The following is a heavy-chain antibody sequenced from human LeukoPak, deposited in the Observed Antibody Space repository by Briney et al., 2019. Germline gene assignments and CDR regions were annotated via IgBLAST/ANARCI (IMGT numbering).Heavy chain of an antibody. CDR3: ARDWGREGYYDSSGYYDAFDI. CDR2: IYYSGST. V-gene: IGHV4-59*01. J-gene: IGHJ3*02. CDR1: GGSISSYY. D-gene: IGHD3-22*01. Sequence: PSETLSLTCTVSGGSISSYYWSWIRQPPGKGLEWIGYIYYSGSTNYNPSLKSRVTISVDTSKNQFSLKLSSVTAADTAMYYCARDWGREGYYDSSGYYDAFDIWGQGTMVTVSS.